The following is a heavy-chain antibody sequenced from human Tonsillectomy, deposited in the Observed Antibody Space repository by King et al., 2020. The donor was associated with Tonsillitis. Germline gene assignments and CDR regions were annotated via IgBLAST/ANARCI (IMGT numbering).Heavy chain of an antibody. V-gene: IGHV3-30-3*01. CDR1: GFTFSSYA. D-gene: IGHD1-26*01. J-gene: IGHJ3*02. CDR3: ARERIGGATRKRYQYACDI. Sequence: VQLVESGGGVVQPGRSLRLSCAASGFTFSSYAMHWVRQAPGKGLEWVAVISYDGSNKYYADSVKGRFTISRDNSKNTLYLQMNSLRAEDTAVYYCARERIGGATRKRYQYACDIWGQGTMVTVSS. CDR2: ISYDGSNK.